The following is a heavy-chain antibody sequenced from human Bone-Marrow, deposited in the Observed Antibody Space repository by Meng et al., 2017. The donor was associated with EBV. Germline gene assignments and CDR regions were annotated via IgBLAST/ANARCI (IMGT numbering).Heavy chain of an antibody. CDR3: ARPFPSWQSPRLDPFGA. J-gene: IGHJ5*02. D-gene: IGHD6-19*01. CDR2: VHYTGST. CDR1: GDSISSFYY. V-gene: IGHV4-39*01. Sequence: LLPREAGPAQRKPSAPLSLTCTVSGDSISSFYYWGWIRQPPGRGLGWIGSVHYTGSTYYSPSLKSRVTVSVDTSKNQFSLRLTSVTAADTAVYYCARPFPSWQSPRLDPFGAWGQGTLVTVSS.